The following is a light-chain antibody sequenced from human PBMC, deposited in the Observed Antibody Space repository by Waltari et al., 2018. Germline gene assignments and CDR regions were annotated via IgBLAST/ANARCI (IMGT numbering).Light chain of an antibody. CDR2: YKSDSDK. V-gene: IGLV5-45*02. Sequence: QAVLTQPSSLSASPGASASLPCTLRRGINVGTYRIYWYQQQPGSPPQYLLRYKSDSDKQQGSGVPSRFSGSKDASANAGNLVISGLQSEDEADYYCMIWHSSAWVFGGGTKLTVL. CDR1: RGINVGTYR. CDR3: MIWHSSAWV. J-gene: IGLJ3*02.